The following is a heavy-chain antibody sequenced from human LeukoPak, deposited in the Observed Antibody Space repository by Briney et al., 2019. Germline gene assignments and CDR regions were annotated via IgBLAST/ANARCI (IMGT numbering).Heavy chain of an antibody. D-gene: IGHD3-22*01. CDR2: INHSGST. CDR3: ARGSDSSGYYYDPFDY. Sequence: SETLSLTCAVYGGSFSGYYWSWIRQPPGKGLEWIGEINHSGSTNYNPSLKSRITISVDTSKNQFSLKLSSVTAADTAVYYCARGSDSSGYYYDPFDYWGQGTLVTVSS. J-gene: IGHJ4*02. V-gene: IGHV4-34*01. CDR1: GGSFSGYY.